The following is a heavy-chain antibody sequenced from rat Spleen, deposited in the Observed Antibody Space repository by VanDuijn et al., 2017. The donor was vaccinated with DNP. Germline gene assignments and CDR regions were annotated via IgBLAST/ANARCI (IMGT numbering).Heavy chain of an antibody. CDR3: ARGSSSIYWYFDF. V-gene: IGHV5-7*01. J-gene: IGHJ1*01. D-gene: IGHD1-2*01. Sequence: EVQLVESGGGLVQPGRSLKPSCAASGFTFSDYDMAWVRQAPTKGLEWFATISASGSRTYYRDSVKGRFTISRDNAKSSLYLQMNSLKSEETATYYCARGSSSIYWYFDFWGPGTMVTVSS. CDR2: ISASGSRT. CDR1: GFTFSDYD.